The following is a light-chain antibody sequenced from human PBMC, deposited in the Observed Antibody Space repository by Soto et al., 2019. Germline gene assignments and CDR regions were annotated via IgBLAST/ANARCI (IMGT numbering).Light chain of an antibody. Sequence: EIVLTQSPGTLSLSPGERATLSCRASQSVSSSYLAWYQQKPGQAPRLLIYGASSRATGLPDRFSGSGSGTDVPLTISRLEPEDFAVYYCQQYGSSPPYTFGQGTKLELK. CDR3: QQYGSSPPYT. CDR2: GAS. J-gene: IGKJ2*01. V-gene: IGKV3-20*01. CDR1: QSVSSSY.